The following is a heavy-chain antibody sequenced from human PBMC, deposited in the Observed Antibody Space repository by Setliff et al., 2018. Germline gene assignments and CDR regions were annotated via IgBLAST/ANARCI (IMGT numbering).Heavy chain of an antibody. Sequence: SVKVSCKASGGTFSSYAISWVRQAPGQGLEWMGGIIPILGIANYAQKFQGRVTITADKSTCTAYMELSSLRSEDTAVYYCATEKFPGDWGDYWGQGTLVTVSS. CDR3: ATEKFPGDWGDY. CDR1: GGTFSSYA. CDR2: IIPILGIA. D-gene: IGHD2-21*01. J-gene: IGHJ4*02. V-gene: IGHV1-69*10.